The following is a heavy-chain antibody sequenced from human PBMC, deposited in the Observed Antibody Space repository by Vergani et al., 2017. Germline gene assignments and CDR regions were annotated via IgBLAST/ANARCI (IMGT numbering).Heavy chain of an antibody. CDR3: SREFWVYCSSASCPYYYGMDV. CDR2: IYSGGST. D-gene: IGHD2-2*01. J-gene: IGHJ6*02. V-gene: IGHV3-53*01. CDR1: GFTVSSNY. Sequence: EVQLVESGGGLIQPGGSLRLSCAASGFTVSSNYMSWVRQAPGKGVEWVSVIYSGGSTYYADSVKGRFTISRDNSKNTLYLQMNSLRAEDTAVYYCSREFWVYCSSASCPYYYGMDVWGQGTTVTVSS.